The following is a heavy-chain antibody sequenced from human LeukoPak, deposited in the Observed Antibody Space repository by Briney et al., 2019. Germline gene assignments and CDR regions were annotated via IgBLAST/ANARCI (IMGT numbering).Heavy chain of an antibody. J-gene: IGHJ4*02. CDR1: GFTFSSYA. CDR2: ISGSGGST. V-gene: IGHV3-23*01. Sequence: GGSLRLSCAASGFTFSSYAMSWVRQAPGKGLEWVSAISGSGGSTYYADYVKGRFTISRDNSKNTLYLQMNSLRAEDTAVYYCAKRDSSSWYSLYFDYWGQGTLVTVSS. D-gene: IGHD6-13*01. CDR3: AKRDSSSWYSLYFDY.